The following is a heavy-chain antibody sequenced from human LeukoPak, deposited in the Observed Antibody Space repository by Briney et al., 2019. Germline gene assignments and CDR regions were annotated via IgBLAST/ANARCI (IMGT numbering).Heavy chain of an antibody. Sequence: SETLSLTCAVYGGSFSGYYWSWIRQPPGKGLEWIGEINHSGSTNYNPSPKSRVTISVDTSKNQFSLKLSSVTAADTTVCYCARGSQWLERTRNWFDPWGQGTLVIVSS. J-gene: IGHJ5*02. V-gene: IGHV4-34*01. CDR1: GGSFSGYY. D-gene: IGHD6-19*01. CDR3: ARGSQWLERTRNWFDP. CDR2: INHSGST.